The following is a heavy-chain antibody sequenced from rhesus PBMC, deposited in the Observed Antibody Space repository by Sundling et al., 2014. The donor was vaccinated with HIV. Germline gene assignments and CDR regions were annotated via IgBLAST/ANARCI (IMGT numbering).Heavy chain of an antibody. Sequence: QVQLVQSGAEVKKPGSSVKVSCKASGYTFTDYYMHWVRQAPRQGLEWMGWINPYNGNTKYAQKFQGRVTMTRDTSTSTAYMELSSLRSEDTAVYYCARDVAYSGSYTQLFDYWGQGVLVTVSS. J-gene: IGHJ4*01. CDR3: ARDVAYSGSYTQLFDY. D-gene: IGHD6-25*01. V-gene: IGHV1S2*01. CDR1: GYTFTDYY. CDR2: INPYNGNT.